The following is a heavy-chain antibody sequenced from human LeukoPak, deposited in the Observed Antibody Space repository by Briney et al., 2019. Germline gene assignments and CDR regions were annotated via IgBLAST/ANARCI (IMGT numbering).Heavy chain of an antibody. V-gene: IGHV4-39*07. D-gene: IGHD1/OR15-1a*01. CDR3: ARDLPTYNWNKFNWFDP. J-gene: IGHJ5*02. CDR1: GGSISSSSYY. Sequence: SETLSLTCTVSGGSISSSSYYWGWIRQPPGKGLEWIGSIYYSGSTYYNPSLKSRVTISVDTSKNQFSLKLSSVAAADTAVYYCARDLPTYNWNKFNWFDPWGQGTLVTVSS. CDR2: IYYSGST.